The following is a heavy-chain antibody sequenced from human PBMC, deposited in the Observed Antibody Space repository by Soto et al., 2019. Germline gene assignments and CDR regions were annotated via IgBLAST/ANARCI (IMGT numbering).Heavy chain of an antibody. D-gene: IGHD2-2*01. Sequence: TDTLSLTCTVSGGSITIYYWNWIRQTPGKGLAWIADFFYSGITNSNPSLRSRVTISVDTSKNQFSLRLTSVTAADTAVYYCGRVGRGSCPNFDYPAQGCLVTVSS. J-gene: IGHJ4*02. CDR1: GGSITIYY. V-gene: IGHV4-59*01. CDR3: GRVGRGSCPNFDY. CDR2: FFYSGIT.